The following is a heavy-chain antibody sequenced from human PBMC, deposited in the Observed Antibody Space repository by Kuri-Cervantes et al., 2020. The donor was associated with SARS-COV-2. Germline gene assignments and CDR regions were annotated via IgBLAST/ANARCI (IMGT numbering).Heavy chain of an antibody. J-gene: IGHJ6*02. CDR2: INHSGGT. V-gene: IGHV4-34*01. CDR1: GVPLNTYS. D-gene: IGHD3-16*01. Sequence: ETLSLACAVFGVPLNTYSWSWVRQSPGKGLQWIGEINHSGGTKYKPSLKGRVSISIDASKNQVSLKMTSVTAADAAVYYRARGHIGVIPSPILGLGPHYYYYHMDVWGQGTTVTVSS. CDR3: ARGHIGVIPSPILGLGPHYYYYHMDV.